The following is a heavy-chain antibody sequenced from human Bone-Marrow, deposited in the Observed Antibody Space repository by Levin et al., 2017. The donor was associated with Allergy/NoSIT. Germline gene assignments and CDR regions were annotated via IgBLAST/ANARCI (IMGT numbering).Heavy chain of an antibody. CDR3: ASHYDFWGG. CDR2: TSYGGNNE. D-gene: IGHD3-3*01. V-gene: IGHV3-30*04. CDR1: GFYLSDHA. J-gene: IGHJ4*02. Sequence: PGGSLRLSCTTSGFYLSDHAMHWVRQAPGKGLEWVAVTSYGGNNEYYTDSVKGRFTVSRDKSSNTVYLQMNSLRSEDTAVYYCASHYDFWGGWGQGTLVTVSS.